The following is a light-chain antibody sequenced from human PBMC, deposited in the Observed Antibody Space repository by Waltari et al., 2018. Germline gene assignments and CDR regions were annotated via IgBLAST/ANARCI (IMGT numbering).Light chain of an antibody. V-gene: IGLV2-8*01. CDR1: RSDVGGYNY. Sequence: QSALTQPPSASGAPGQSVTISCTGTRSDVGGYNYVSWYQHHPGEAPKPLIYEVSKRPSGVPNRFSGSKSGNTASLTVSGLQAEDEGDYYCSSYAGRNTLFGGGTKLTVL. CDR3: SSYAGRNTL. J-gene: IGLJ2*01. CDR2: EVS.